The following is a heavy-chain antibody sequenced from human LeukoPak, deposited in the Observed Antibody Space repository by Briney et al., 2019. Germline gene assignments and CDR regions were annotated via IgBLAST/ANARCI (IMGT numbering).Heavy chain of an antibody. V-gene: IGHV4-28*01. J-gene: IGHJ4*02. CDR3: ARKENVYYYFDY. CDR2: IYHSGTT. Sequence: TSETLSLTCAVSGYSITSSSWWGWIRQPPGKGLEWIGYIYHSGTTYYNPSLQSRVTMSVDTSKNQFSLKLSSVTAVDTAVYYCARKENVYYYFDYWGQGTLVTVSS. CDR1: GYSITSSSW. D-gene: IGHD3-10*01.